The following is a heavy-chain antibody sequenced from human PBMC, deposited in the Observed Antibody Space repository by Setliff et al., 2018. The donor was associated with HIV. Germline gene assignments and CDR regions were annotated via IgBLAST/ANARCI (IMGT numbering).Heavy chain of an antibody. J-gene: IGHJ3*01. CDR2: IYYSGSV. CDR1: GGSIIYTSYY. D-gene: IGHD1-26*01. CDR3: AKSIVGGTTHAFDL. Sequence: SETLSLTCTVSGGSIIYTSYYWGWIRQPPGKGLEWIGSIYYSGSVYYNPSLKSRVTISVDTTKNQFSLKVKSVTAADTAVYYCAKSIVGGTTHAFDLWGQGTMVTVSS. V-gene: IGHV4-39*07.